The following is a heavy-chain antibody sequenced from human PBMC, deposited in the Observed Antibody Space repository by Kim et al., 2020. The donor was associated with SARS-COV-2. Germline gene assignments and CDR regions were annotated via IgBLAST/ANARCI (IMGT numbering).Heavy chain of an antibody. J-gene: IGHJ4*02. V-gene: IGHV1-18*01. CDR2: ISGYYGNT. CDR1: GYTFTTFG. D-gene: IGHD3-9*01. CDR3: ARVYDILTGSGRLDY. Sequence: ASVKVSCKASGYTFTTFGISWVRQAPGQGLEWLGWISGYYGNTNYSQSLQGRLTMTTDTSTNTAYMELRSLRSDDTAVYYCARVYDILTGSGRLDYWGQG.